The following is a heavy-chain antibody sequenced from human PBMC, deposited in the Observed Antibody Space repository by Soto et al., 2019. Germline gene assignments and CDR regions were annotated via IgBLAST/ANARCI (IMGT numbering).Heavy chain of an antibody. CDR2: ISAYNGNT. CDR1: GYTFTSYG. CDR3: ARKYYDFWSGYPRPYYYYGMDV. D-gene: IGHD3-3*01. V-gene: IGHV1-18*01. J-gene: IGHJ6*02. Sequence: ASVKVSCKASGYTFTSYGNSWVRQAPGQGLEWMGWISAYNGNTNYAQKLQGRVTMTTDTSTSTAYMELRSLRSDDTAVYYCARKYYDFWSGYPRPYYYYGMDVWGQGTTVTVSS.